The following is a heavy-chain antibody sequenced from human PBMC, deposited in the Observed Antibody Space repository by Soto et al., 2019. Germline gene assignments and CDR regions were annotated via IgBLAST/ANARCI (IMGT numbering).Heavy chain of an antibody. Sequence: QVQLQESGPGLVKPSETLSLTCTVSGGSISSYYWSWIRQPAGKGLEWIGRIYTSGSTNYNPSLTSRVTMSVDTSKNQFSLKLSSVTAADTAVYYCARDPITGYCSGGSCSPWFDPWGQGTLVTVSS. V-gene: IGHV4-4*07. CDR1: GGSISSYY. CDR3: ARDPITGYCSGGSCSPWFDP. D-gene: IGHD2-15*01. CDR2: IYTSGST. J-gene: IGHJ5*02.